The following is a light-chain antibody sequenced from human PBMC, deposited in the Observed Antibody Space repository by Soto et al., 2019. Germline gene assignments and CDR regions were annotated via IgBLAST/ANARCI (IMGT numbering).Light chain of an antibody. V-gene: IGLV1-51*01. Sequence: QAVVTQPPSVSAAPGQKVTISCSGSSSNIGNNYVSWYQHLPGTAPKLLIYDNNERPSGIPDRFSGSKSGTSATLGITGLQTGDEAGYYCGTWDNSLSAVVFGGGTKLTVL. CDR3: GTWDNSLSAVV. J-gene: IGLJ2*01. CDR2: DNN. CDR1: SSNIGNNY.